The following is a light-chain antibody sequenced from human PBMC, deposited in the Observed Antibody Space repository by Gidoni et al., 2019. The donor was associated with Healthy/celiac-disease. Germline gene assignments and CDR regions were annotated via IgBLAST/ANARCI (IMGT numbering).Light chain of an antibody. Sequence: DIQMTQSPSSLSASVGDRVTITCRASQSISSYLNWYQQKPGKAPQLLIYAASSLQSGVPSRFSVSGSGTDFTLTISSLQPEDFATYYCQPSYSTPLTFGGGTKVEIK. CDR3: QPSYSTPLT. V-gene: IGKV1-39*01. CDR2: AAS. CDR1: QSISSY. J-gene: IGKJ4*01.